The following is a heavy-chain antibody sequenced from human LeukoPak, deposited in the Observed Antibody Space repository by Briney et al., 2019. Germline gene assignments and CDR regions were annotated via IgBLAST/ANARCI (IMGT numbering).Heavy chain of an antibody. V-gene: IGHV3-48*03. J-gene: IGHJ4*02. D-gene: IGHD3-22*01. Sequence: PGGSLRHSCAASGFTFTSYEMNWVRQAPGKGLEWISYISSSATTIHYADSVKGRFTISRDNAKKSLCLQMNSLRVEDTAVYYCARDTRYYDSSGYYWLDYWGQGTLVTVSS. CDR1: GFTFTSYE. CDR2: ISSSATTI. CDR3: ARDTRYYDSSGYYWLDY.